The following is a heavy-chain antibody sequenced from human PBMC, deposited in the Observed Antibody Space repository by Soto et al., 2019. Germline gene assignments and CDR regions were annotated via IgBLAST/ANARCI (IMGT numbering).Heavy chain of an antibody. Sequence: ASGKVSCKASGYTFTSYGISWVRQAPGQGLEWMGWISAYNGNTNYAQKFQGRVTMTRDTSASTVYMELSSLRSEDTAVYYCARDEPANIVVVPAASGPSGYYGMDVWGQGTTVTVSS. CDR3: ARDEPANIVVVPAASGPSGYYGMDV. CDR2: ISAYNGNT. V-gene: IGHV1-18*01. D-gene: IGHD2-2*01. CDR1: GYTFTSYG. J-gene: IGHJ6*02.